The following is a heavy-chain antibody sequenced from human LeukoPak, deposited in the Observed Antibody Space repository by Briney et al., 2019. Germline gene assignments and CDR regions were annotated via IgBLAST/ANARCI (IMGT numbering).Heavy chain of an antibody. CDR1: GFSFNSDW. Sequence: GGSLRLSCAASGFSFNSDWMDWVRQAPGKGLEWVANIKHDESEKNYLDSVKGRFTISRDNAQNSLYLQMNGLRVEDTAVYYRTRRLDDWGQGTLVTVSS. V-gene: IGHV3-7*01. CDR3: TRRLDD. CDR2: IKHDESEK. D-gene: IGHD3-16*01. J-gene: IGHJ4*02.